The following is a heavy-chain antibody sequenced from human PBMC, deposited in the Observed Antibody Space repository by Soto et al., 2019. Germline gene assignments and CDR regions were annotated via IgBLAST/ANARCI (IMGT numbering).Heavy chain of an antibody. CDR2: ITAYNGNT. CDR1: GDTFTSYY. V-gene: IGHV1-18*04. D-gene: IGHD3-3*01. J-gene: IGHJ4*02. CDR3: ARDSFSGRDDYRSGYGVDY. Sequence: ASVKVSCKASGDTFTSYYMHWVRQAPGQGLEWMGWITAYNGNTNYAQNFQGRVTMTTDTSTSTAYMELRSLRSDDTAVYYCARDSFSGRDDYRSGYGVDYWGQGTLVTVSS.